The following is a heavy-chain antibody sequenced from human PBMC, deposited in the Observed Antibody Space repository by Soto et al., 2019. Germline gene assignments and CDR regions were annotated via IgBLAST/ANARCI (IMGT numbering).Heavy chain of an antibody. Sequence: PSETLSLTCTVSGGSISSGGCFWSWIRQPPGKGLEWIGNIFYSGTTYYNPSLKSRVTISVDASKNQFSLKLSSVTAADTAVYFCARGVLYWGQGTLVTVSS. J-gene: IGHJ4*02. CDR2: IFYSGTT. CDR3: ARGVLY. D-gene: IGHD1-1*01. CDR1: GGSISSGGCF. V-gene: IGHV4-31*03.